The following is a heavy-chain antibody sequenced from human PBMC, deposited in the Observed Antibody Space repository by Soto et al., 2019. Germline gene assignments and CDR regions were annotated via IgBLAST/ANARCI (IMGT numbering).Heavy chain of an antibody. CDR2: IYYSGST. J-gene: IGHJ4*02. CDR3: ARDRLELGYFDY. V-gene: IGHV4-31*03. Sequence: SETLSLTCTVSGGSISSGGYYWSWILQHPGKSLEWIGYIYYSGSTYYNPSLKSRVTISVDTSKNQFSLKLSSVTAADTAVYYCARDRLELGYFDYWGQGTLVSVSS. CDR1: GGSISSGGYY. D-gene: IGHD1-7*01.